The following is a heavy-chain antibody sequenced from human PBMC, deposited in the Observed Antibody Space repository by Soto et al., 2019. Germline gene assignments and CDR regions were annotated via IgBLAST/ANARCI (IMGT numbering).Heavy chain of an antibody. CDR3: ASRRHYGSGSYPGY. D-gene: IGHD3-10*01. Sequence: GGSLRLSCAASGFTFSSYAMSWVRQAPGKGLEWVSAISGSGGSTYYADSVKGRFTISRDNSKNTLYLQMNSLRAEDTAVYYCASRRHYGSGSYPGYWGQGTLVNVSS. J-gene: IGHJ4*02. V-gene: IGHV3-23*01. CDR1: GFTFSSYA. CDR2: ISGSGGST.